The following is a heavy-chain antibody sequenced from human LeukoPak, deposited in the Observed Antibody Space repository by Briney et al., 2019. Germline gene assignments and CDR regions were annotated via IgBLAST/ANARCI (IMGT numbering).Heavy chain of an antibody. J-gene: IGHJ4*02. CDR1: GFTFSTYA. CDR2: ISGTGGST. Sequence: GGSLRLSCAASGFTFSTYAMTWVRQAPGKGLEWVSLISGTGGSTYYADSVKGRFTISRDNSKNTLYLQMNSLRAEDTAVYYCAKEGYSGSYEVFDYWGQGTLVTVSS. CDR3: AKEGYSGSYEVFDY. V-gene: IGHV3-23*01. D-gene: IGHD1-26*01.